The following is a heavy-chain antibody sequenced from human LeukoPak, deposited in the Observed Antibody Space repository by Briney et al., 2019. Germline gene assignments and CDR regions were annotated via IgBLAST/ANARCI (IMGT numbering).Heavy chain of an antibody. CDR3: AKDESAYYGSGSYVSY. Sequence: PGRSLRLSCAASGFTFDDYAMHWVRQAPGKGLEWVSGISWNSGSIGYADSVKGRFTISRDNAKNSLYLQMNSLRAEDTALYYCAKDESAYYGSGSYVSYWGQGTLVTVSS. D-gene: IGHD3-10*01. CDR1: GFTFDDYA. CDR2: ISWNSGSI. V-gene: IGHV3-9*01. J-gene: IGHJ4*02.